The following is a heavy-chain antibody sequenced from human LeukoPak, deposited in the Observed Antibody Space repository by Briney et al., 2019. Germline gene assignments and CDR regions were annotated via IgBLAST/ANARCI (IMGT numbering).Heavy chain of an antibody. Sequence: SETLSLTCTVSGGSISSGGYYWSWIRQPPGKGLEWIGYIYHSGSTNYNPSLKSRVTISVDTSKNQSSLKLSSVTAADTAVYYCARDSSAVAGLDAFDIWGQGTMVTVSS. CDR3: ARDSSAVAGLDAFDI. D-gene: IGHD6-19*01. J-gene: IGHJ3*02. CDR1: GGSISSGGYY. CDR2: IYHSGST. V-gene: IGHV4-61*08.